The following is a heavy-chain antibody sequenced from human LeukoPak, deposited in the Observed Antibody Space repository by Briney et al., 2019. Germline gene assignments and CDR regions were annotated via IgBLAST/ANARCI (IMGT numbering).Heavy chain of an antibody. D-gene: IGHD6-19*01. CDR2: IRSKAYGGTT. Sequence: GGSLRLSCTASGFTFGDYAMSWVRQAPGKGLEWVGFIRSKAYGGTTEYAASVKGRFTISRDDSKSIAYLQMNSLKTEDTAVYYCTRDNSSGGIVGLGYFDYWGQGTLVTVSS. CDR3: TRDNSSGGIVGLGYFDY. J-gene: IGHJ4*02. CDR1: GFTFGDYA. V-gene: IGHV3-49*04.